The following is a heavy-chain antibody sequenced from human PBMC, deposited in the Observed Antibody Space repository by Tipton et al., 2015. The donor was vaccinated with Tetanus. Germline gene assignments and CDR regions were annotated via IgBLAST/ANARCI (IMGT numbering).Heavy chain of an antibody. D-gene: IGHD4-23*01. CDR3: SSSPGNQYLAFCVY. CDR2: IYYSGST. V-gene: IGHV4-30-4*01. J-gene: IGHJ4*01. Sequence: TLSLTCSVSGDPINSGDYYWSWIRPPPGQGLEWIGYIYYSGSTYYNPSLKSRVTISIDTSKNQFSLRLSSVTAADTAVYYCSSSPGNQYLAFCVYWGRGTKATVSS. CDR1: GDPINSGDYY.